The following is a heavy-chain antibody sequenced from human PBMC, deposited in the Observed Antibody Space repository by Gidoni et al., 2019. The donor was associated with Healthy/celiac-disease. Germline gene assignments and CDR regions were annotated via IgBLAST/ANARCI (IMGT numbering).Heavy chain of an antibody. V-gene: IGHV1-2*02. Sequence: QVQLVQSGAEVKKPGASVMVSCEASGYTFTGYYMHWVRQAPGQGLEWMGWINPNSGGTNYAQKFQGRVTMTRDTSISKAYMELSRLRSDDTAVYYCARTDIVVVPAANYGMDVWGQGTTVTASS. CDR3: ARTDIVVVPAANYGMDV. J-gene: IGHJ6*02. D-gene: IGHD2-2*01. CDR2: INPNSGGT. CDR1: GYTFTGYY.